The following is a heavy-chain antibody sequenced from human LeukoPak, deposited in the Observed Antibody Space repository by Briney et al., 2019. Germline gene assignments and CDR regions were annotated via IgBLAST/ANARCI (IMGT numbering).Heavy chain of an antibody. CDR1: GDSVSTNSAA. CDR2: TYYRSKWFH. CDR3: ARERESLFDY. V-gene: IGHV6-1*01. Sequence: SQTLSLTCAISGDSVSTNSAAWNWIRQSPSRGLEWLGRTYYRSKWFHDYAVSVKSRITINPDTSNNQLSLQLKSVIFEDTALYSCARERESLFDYWGQGTLVTVSS. D-gene: IGHD1-26*01. J-gene: IGHJ4*02.